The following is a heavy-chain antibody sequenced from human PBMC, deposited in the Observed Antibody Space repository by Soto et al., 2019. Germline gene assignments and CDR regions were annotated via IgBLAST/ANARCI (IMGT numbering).Heavy chain of an antibody. D-gene: IGHD2-21*01. CDR2: IYWDDDK. CDR3: AHNGGQVIPYYYYSMDV. Sequence: QITLKESGPPLVKPTQTLTLTCTFSGFSLSTSGVGVGWIRQPPGKALEWLALIYWDDDKRYSPSLKSRLTITKDTSKNQVVLTMTNMDPVDTATYYCAHNGGQVIPYYYYSMDVWGQGTTVTVSS. J-gene: IGHJ6*02. CDR1: GFSLSTSGVG. V-gene: IGHV2-5*02.